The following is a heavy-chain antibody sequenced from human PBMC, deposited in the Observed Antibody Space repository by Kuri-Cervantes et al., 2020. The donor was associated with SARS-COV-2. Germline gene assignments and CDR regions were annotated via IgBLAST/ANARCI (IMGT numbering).Heavy chain of an antibody. D-gene: IGHD3-3*01. Sequence: SETLSLTCTVSGGSISSYYWGWIRLPPGKGLEWIGSIYHSGRTYYNPSFKSRVTISVDTSRNQFSLKLSSVTAADTAVYYCARGVFTYYDFWSGYWRTELYYYIDVWGKGTTVTVSS. CDR1: GGSISSYY. J-gene: IGHJ6*03. V-gene: IGHV4-39*07. CDR3: ARGVFTYYDFWSGYWRTELYYYIDV. CDR2: IYHSGRT.